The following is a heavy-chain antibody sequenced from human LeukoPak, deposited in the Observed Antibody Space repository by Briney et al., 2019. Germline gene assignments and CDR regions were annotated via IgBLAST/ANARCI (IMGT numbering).Heavy chain of an antibody. CDR1: GVSFDDYY. CDR3: TRMTTGHDY. V-gene: IGHV4-34*01. J-gene: IGHJ4*02. Sequence: SETLSLTCAVSGVSFDDYYWSWVRHPPGKGLEWIGEINHSGYTNDSPSLKSRVTMSIDTSRKQFSLNLRSVTVADTAVYYCTRMTTGHDYWGQGTLVTVSS. CDR2: INHSGYT. D-gene: IGHD4-17*01.